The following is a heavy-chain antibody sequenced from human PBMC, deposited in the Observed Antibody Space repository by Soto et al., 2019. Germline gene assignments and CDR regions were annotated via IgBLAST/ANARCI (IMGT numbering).Heavy chain of an antibody. CDR1: GGSISSYY. J-gene: IGHJ4*02. CDR2: IYTSGTT. D-gene: IGHD4-17*01. Sequence: SETLSLTCTVSGGSISSYYWSWIRQPAGKGLEWIGRIYTSGTTYYNPSLKSRVTMSVDTSQNQFSLKLSSVTAADTAVYYCARYGDHVGYYFDYWGQGTLVTVSS. CDR3: ARYGDHVGYYFDY. V-gene: IGHV4-4*07.